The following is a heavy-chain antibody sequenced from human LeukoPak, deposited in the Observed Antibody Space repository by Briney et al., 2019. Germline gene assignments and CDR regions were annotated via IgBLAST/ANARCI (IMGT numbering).Heavy chain of an antibody. V-gene: IGHV4-4*07. CDR3: ARETDLESPFTYSYMDV. Sequence: PSETLSLTCTVSGDAIKYYWSWIRQPAGKGLEWIGRFHFTGGVDYNPSLSSRVTLSIDTSKSRLSLNLTSVTAADTAVYYCARETDLESPFTYSYMDVWGKGITVSVSS. J-gene: IGHJ6*03. CDR1: GDAIKYY. CDR2: FHFTGGV.